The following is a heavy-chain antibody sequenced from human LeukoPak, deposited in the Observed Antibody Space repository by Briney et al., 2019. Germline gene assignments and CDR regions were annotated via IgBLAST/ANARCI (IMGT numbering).Heavy chain of an antibody. V-gene: IGHV3-23*01. J-gene: IGHJ4*02. CDR2: ITGSGGTT. CDR1: GFTFINYD. CDR3: AKHDSRTYDY. Sequence: GGSLRLSCAGSGFTFINYDMSWVRQAPGKGLEWVSAITGSGGTTYYADSVKGRFTISRDNSKNTAYLQKNRLRAEDTAVYYCAKHDSRTYDYWGQGTLVTVSS. D-gene: IGHD3-16*01.